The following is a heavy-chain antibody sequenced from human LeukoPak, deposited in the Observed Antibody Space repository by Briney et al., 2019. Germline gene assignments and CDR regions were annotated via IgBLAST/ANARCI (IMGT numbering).Heavy chain of an antibody. CDR2: ISSSSSYI. D-gene: IGHD5-12*01. Sequence: GGSLRLSCAASGFTFGSYSMNWVRQAPGKGLEWVSSISSSSSYIYYADSVKGRFTISRDNAKNSLYLQMNSLRAEDTAVYYCARVDFRSGYVFDYWGQGTLVTVSS. CDR1: GFTFGSYS. CDR3: ARVDFRSGYVFDY. V-gene: IGHV3-21*01. J-gene: IGHJ4*02.